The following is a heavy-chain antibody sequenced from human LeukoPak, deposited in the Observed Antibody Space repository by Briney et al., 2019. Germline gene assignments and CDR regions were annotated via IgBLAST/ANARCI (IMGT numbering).Heavy chain of an antibody. CDR1: GYSFTTYY. D-gene: IGHD2-2*01. CDR2: MRPASGDS. J-gene: IGHJ4*02. Sequence: ASVKVSCKASGYSFTTYYVHWVRQAPGRELEWMGYMRPASGDSNFTHKFQDRVTMTRDTSITTAYLELSRLTSDDTAVYFCSTEDKYCTTTTCADYWGQGTLVTVSS. V-gene: IGHV1-2*02. CDR3: STEDKYCTTTTCADY.